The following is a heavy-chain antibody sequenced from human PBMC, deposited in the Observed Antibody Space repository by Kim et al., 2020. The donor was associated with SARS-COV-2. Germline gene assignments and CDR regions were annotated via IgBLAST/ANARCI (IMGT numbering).Heavy chain of an antibody. J-gene: IGHJ4*02. D-gene: IGHD1-26*01. CDR1: GLTFSSYW. Sequence: GGSLRLSCAASGLTFSSYWMHWVRQAPGKGLEWVSRVNSNGNSATYADSVKGRFTISRDIAKNTLYLQMSSLRAEDSAVYYCARGRVVGGTTGGLDYWGPGTLVTVSS. CDR3: ARGRVVGGTTGGLDY. V-gene: IGHV3-74*01. CDR2: VNSNGNSA.